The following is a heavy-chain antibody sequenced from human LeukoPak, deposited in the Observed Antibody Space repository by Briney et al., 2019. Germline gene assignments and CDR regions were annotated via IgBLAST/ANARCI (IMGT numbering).Heavy chain of an antibody. CDR2: IRYDGSNK. J-gene: IGHJ6*03. Sequence: GGSLRLSCAASGFTFSSYGMHWVRQAPGKGLEWVAFIRYDGSNKYYADSVKGRFTISRDNSKNTLYLQMNSLRAEDTAVYYCAKDGRKGPPYYYYYMDVWGKGTTVTVSS. V-gene: IGHV3-30*02. CDR3: AKDGRKGPPYYYYYMDV. CDR1: GFTFSSYG.